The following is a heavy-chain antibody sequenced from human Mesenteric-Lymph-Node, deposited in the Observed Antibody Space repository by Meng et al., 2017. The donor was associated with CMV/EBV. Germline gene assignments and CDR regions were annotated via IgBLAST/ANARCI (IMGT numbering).Heavy chain of an antibody. D-gene: IGHD3-22*01. CDR1: GGSISSGRSY. Sequence: VSGGSISSGRSYWGWIRQPPGKGLEWIGSIYYSGSTYYNPSLKSRVTISVDTSKNQFSLKLSSVTAADTAVYYCARDSVVGRAFDIWGQGTMVTVSS. J-gene: IGHJ3*02. CDR3: ARDSVVGRAFDI. CDR2: IYYSGST. V-gene: IGHV4-39*07.